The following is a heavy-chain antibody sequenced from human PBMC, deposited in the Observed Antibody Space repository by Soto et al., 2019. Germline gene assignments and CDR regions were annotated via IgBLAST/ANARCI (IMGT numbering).Heavy chain of an antibody. Sequence: QVHLIQSGAEVKKPGSSVKVSCKAAGGTFNTYTLIWVRQAPGHGLEWMGRIIPMVTVTNAAQKFQGRVTLTADKSTGTAFMELTSLRSDDTAVYYCSIGSWSAETFDVWGQGTMVTVSS. CDR1: GGTFNTYT. V-gene: IGHV1-69*02. CDR2: IIPMVTVT. J-gene: IGHJ3*01. CDR3: SIGSWSAETFDV. D-gene: IGHD2-2*01.